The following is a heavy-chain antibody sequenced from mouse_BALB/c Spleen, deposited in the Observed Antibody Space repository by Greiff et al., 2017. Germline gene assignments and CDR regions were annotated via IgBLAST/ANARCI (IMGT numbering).Heavy chain of an antibody. J-gene: IGHJ4*01. CDR1: GFTFSSYA. CDR3: AREAYSAMDY. CDR2: ISSGGST. V-gene: IGHV5-6-5*01. Sequence: DVHLVESGGGLVKPGGSLKLSCAASGFTFSSYAMSWVRQTPEKRLEWVASISSGGSTYYPDSVKGRFTISRDNARNILYLQMSSLRSEETAMYYCAREAYSAMDYWGQGTSVTVSS. D-gene: IGHD2-10*01.